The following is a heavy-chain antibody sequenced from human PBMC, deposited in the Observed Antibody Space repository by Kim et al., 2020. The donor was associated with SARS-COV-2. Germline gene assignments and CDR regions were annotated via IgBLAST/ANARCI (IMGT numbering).Heavy chain of an antibody. CDR3: ARRRYFSGGSCYLDY. CDR2: INPNSGGT. Sequence: ASVKVSCKASGYTFTGYYMHWVRQAPGQGLEWMGRINPNSGGTNYAQKYQGRVTMTRDTSTSTAYMELSRLRSDDTDVCYCARRRYFSGGSCYLDYWGQGTLLTVSS. J-gene: IGHJ4*02. CDR1: GYTFTGYY. D-gene: IGHD2-15*01. V-gene: IGHV1-2*05.